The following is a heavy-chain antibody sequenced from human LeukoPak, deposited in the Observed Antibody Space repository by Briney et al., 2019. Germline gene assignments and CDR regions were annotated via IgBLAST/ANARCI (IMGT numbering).Heavy chain of an antibody. Sequence: SETLSLTCAVYGGSFSGYYWSWIRQPPGKGLEWIGEINHSGSTNYNPSLKSRVTISVDTSKNQFSLKLSSVTAADTAVYYCGRGRFYRWFDYWGQGTLVTVSS. CDR2: INHSGST. V-gene: IGHV4-34*01. CDR1: GGSFSGYY. D-gene: IGHD3-3*01. CDR3: GRGRFYRWFDY. J-gene: IGHJ4*02.